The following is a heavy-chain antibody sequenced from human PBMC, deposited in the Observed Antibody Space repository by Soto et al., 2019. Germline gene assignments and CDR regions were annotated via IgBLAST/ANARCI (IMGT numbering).Heavy chain of an antibody. CDR2: IYYSGST. CDR1: GGSISSYY. D-gene: IGHD3-3*01. Sequence: SETLSLTCTVSGGSISSYYWSWIRQPPGKGLEWIGYIYYSGSTNYNPSLKSRVTISVDTSKNQFSLKLSSVTAADTAVYYCASLSRSADFWSGSPPFYGMDVWGQGTTVTVSS. V-gene: IGHV4-59*01. J-gene: IGHJ6*02. CDR3: ASLSRSADFWSGSPPFYGMDV.